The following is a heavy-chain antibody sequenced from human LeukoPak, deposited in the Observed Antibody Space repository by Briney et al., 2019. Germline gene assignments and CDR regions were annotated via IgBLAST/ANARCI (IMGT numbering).Heavy chain of an antibody. CDR2: IGTSSSTV. V-gene: IGHV3-48*04. D-gene: IGHD5-24*01. CDR1: GFTFSSYS. CDR3: TRGRPYYMDV. J-gene: IGHJ6*03. Sequence: GGSLRLSCAASGFTFSSYSMNWVRQAPGKGLEWISYIGTSSSTVYYADSVEGRFTISRDNAKNSLYLQMNSLRAEDTAVYYCTRGRPYYMDVWGKGTTVTVSS.